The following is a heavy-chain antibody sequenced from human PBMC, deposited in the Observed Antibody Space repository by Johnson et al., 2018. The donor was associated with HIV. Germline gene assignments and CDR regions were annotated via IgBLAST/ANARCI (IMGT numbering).Heavy chain of an antibody. V-gene: IGHV3-20*04. CDR1: GFNFDDYG. J-gene: IGHJ3*02. CDR2: INWNGDNT. D-gene: IGHD1-1*01. CDR3: ARDPGSPGAFDI. Sequence: VQLVESGGGVVRPGGSLRLSCAASGFNFDDYGMSWVRQAPGKGLDWVSGINWNGDNTGSADSVKGRFTISRDNAKNSLYLQMNSLRAEDTALYYCARDPGSPGAFDIWGQGTMVTVSS.